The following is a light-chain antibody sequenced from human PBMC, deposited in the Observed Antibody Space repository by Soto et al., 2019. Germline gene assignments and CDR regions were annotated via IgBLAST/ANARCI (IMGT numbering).Light chain of an antibody. CDR2: DVS. CDR3: CSYVGRNTYV. Sequence: QSVLTQPRSASGSPVQSITISCTGTSSDVGGYNYVSWYQQHPAKAPKLIIFDVSKRPSGVPNRFSGSKSGNTASLTISGLRAEDEADYYCCSYVGRNTYVFGTGTKVTVL. CDR1: SSDVGGYNY. J-gene: IGLJ1*01. V-gene: IGLV2-11*01.